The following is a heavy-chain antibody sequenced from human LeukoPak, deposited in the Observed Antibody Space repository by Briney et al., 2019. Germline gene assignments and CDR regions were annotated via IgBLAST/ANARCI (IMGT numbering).Heavy chain of an antibody. CDR1: GFSFSNND. CDR3: ARALHGGKLGWYFDL. D-gene: IGHD4-23*01. Sequence: GVSLTLYCAASGFSFSNNDMTWVPLAPGKGREGVSHITTGGSMYYTDSVKGRFAVSRDNAKNSLYLHMNSLRAEDTATYHCARALHGGKLGWYFDLWGRGTLVTVSS. J-gene: IGHJ2*01. V-gene: IGHV3-48*03. CDR2: ITTGGSM.